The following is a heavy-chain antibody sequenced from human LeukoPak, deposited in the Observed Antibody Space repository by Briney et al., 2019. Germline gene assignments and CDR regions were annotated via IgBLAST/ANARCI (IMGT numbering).Heavy chain of an antibody. D-gene: IGHD2-8*01. CDR3: AKSSMLYYYYYMDV. CDR2: INCNGGST. V-gene: IGHV3-20*04. J-gene: IGHJ6*03. CDR1: GFTFDNYG. Sequence: GGSLRLSCTASGFTFDNYGMSWVRQAPGQGLEWVSGINCNGGSTCYANSVQGRFTISRDNAKNSLYLQMNSLRAEDTAVYYCAKSSMLYYYYYMDVWGKGTTVTVSS.